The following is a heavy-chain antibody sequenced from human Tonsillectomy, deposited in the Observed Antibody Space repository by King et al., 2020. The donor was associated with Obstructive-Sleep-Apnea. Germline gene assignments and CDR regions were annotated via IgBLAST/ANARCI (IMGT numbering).Heavy chain of an antibody. CDR3: AKDRRKVVAANDY. Sequence: VQLVESGGGLVQPGGSLRLSCAASGFTFSSYAMSWVRQAPGKGLEWVSAISVSGGSTYYSDSVKGRFTISRDNSKNTLYLQMNSLRAEETAVYYCAKDRRKVVAANDYWGQGTLVTVSS. CDR2: ISVSGGST. D-gene: IGHD2-15*01. CDR1: GFTFSSYA. J-gene: IGHJ4*02. V-gene: IGHV3-23*04.